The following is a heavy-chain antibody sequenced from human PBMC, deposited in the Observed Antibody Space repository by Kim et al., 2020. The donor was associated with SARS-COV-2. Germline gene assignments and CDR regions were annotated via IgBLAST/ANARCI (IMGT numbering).Heavy chain of an antibody. Sequence: SVKVSCKASGGTFSSYAISWVRQAPGQGLEWMGRIIPILGIANYAQKFQGRVTITADKSTSTAYMELSSLRSEDTAVYYCACNIAAAGTRGDWFDPWGQGTLVTVSS. D-gene: IGHD6-13*01. CDR1: GGTFSSYA. CDR2: IIPILGIA. V-gene: IGHV1-69*04. J-gene: IGHJ5*02. CDR3: ACNIAAAGTRGDWFDP.